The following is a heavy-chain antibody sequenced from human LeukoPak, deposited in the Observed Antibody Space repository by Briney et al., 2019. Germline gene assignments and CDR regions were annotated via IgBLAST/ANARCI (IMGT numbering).Heavy chain of an antibody. CDR3: ARDIIYCSSTSCAGADY. J-gene: IGHJ4*02. D-gene: IGHD2-2*01. Sequence: ASVKVSCKASGYTCTDYYMYWVRQAPGQGLEWMGSINPNSGDTNYAQSFQGRVTMTRDTSIGTAYMELSRLTSDDTAVYYCARDIIYCSSTSCAGADYWGQGTLVTVSS. CDR2: INPNSGDT. CDR1: GYTCTDYY. V-gene: IGHV1-2*02.